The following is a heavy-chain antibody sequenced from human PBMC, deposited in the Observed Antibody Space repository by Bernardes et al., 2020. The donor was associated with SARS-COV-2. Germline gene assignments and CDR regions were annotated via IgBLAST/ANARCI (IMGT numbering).Heavy chain of an antibody. V-gene: IGHV4-30-4*01. J-gene: IGHJ6*02. CDR3: ARDSPDHGSGTYVMDV. Sequence: SETLSLTCNVSGDSIGTGDYFWSWVRHAPGKGPEWIGYIYYTGTPFYNPSFHRRATISLDTSKNQVSLKLISVTAADTALYYCARDSPDHGSGTYVMDVWGQGTMVTVSS. CDR1: GDSIGTGDYF. CDR2: IYYTGTP. D-gene: IGHD3-10*01.